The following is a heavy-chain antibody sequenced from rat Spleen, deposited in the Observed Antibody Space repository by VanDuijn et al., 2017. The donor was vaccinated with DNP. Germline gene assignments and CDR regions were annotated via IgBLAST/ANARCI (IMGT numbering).Heavy chain of an antibody. Sequence: EVQLVESGGGLVQPGRSLKLSCVASGFTFNNYWMTWIRQVPGKGLEWVASITSSGGSTYYPDSVKGRFTISRDNAKNTLYLQMNSLRSEDTATYYCARVDTTVPDYWGQGVMVTVSS. J-gene: IGHJ2*01. V-gene: IGHV5-31*01. CDR3: ARVDTTVPDY. D-gene: IGHD1-11*01. CDR2: ITSSGGST. CDR1: GFTFNNYW.